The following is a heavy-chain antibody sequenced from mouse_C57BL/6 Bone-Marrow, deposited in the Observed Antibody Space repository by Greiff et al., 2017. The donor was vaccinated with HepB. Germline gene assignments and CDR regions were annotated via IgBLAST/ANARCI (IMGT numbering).Heavy chain of an antibody. D-gene: IGHD2-5*01. CDR1: GFNIKDDY. Sequence: DVQLQESGAELVRPGASVKLSCTASGFNIKDDYMHWVKQRPEQGLEWIGWIDPENGDTEYASKFQGKATITADTSSNTAYLQHSSLTSEDTAVYYCTTDYSNYWGQGTTLTVSS. V-gene: IGHV14-4*01. CDR2: IDPENGDT. J-gene: IGHJ2*01. CDR3: TTDYSNY.